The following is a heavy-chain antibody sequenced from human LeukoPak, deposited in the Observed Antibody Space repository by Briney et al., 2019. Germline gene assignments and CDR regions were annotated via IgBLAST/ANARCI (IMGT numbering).Heavy chain of an antibody. V-gene: IGHV4-39*07. CDR1: DGSMNSITYY. D-gene: IGHD2-21*02. J-gene: IGHJ4*02. Sequence: SETLSLTSTVSDGSMNSITYYWAWIRQPPGKGLEWLGSIYYTGTTFYNPSLKSRVTISIDTSKNQFSLNLTSLTAADTAVYYCARGRVTAIFDYWGQGTLVTVSS. CDR3: ARGRVTAIFDY. CDR2: IYYTGTT.